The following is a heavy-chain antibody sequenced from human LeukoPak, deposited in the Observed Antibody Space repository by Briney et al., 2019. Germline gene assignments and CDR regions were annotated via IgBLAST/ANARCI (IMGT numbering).Heavy chain of an antibody. CDR1: GDSISSNNW. J-gene: IGHJ5*02. D-gene: IGHD2-8*02. V-gene: IGHV4-4*02. CDR3: ARAVVYATNWFDP. Sequence: SETLSLTCAVSGDSISSNNWWSWVRQPPGKGLEWIGEIYHSGSTNYNPSLKSRVTMSVDKSKNQFSLKLSSVTAADTAVYYCARAVVYATNWFDPWGQGTLVTVSS. CDR2: IYHSGST.